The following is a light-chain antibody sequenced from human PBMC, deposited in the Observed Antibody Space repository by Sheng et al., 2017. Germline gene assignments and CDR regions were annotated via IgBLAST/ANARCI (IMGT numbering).Light chain of an antibody. CDR1: QSISNSY. J-gene: IGKJ1*01. Sequence: EIVLTQSPGTLALSPGERATLSCRANQSISNSYLTWYQQKPGQAPRLLIYGASTRATGIPDRFSGSGSGTDFTLTISRLEPEDFAVYYCQQYGSSLPWTFGQGTKVEIK. V-gene: IGKV3-20*01. CDR3: QQYGSSLPWT. CDR2: GAS.